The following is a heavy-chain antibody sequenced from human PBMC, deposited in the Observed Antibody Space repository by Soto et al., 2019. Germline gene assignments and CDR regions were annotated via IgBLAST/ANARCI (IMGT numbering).Heavy chain of an antibody. CDR1: GFTFSDYY. D-gene: IGHD3-22*01. V-gene: IGHV3-11*05. CDR3: ARGDHDTSGQRKVYGMDV. J-gene: IGHJ6*02. CDR2: VSSDSSNT. Sequence: QVPLVESGGGLVKPGGSLRLSCAASGFTFSDYYMTWIRQAPGKGLEWVSYVSSDSSNTNYADSVKGRFTISRDNAKNSLYLQMNGLRPEDTAMYYCARGDHDTSGQRKVYGMDVGGHGTTVTVSS.